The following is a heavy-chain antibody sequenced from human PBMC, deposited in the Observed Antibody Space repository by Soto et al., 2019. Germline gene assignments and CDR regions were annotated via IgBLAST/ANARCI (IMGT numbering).Heavy chain of an antibody. CDR2: IGTAGDT. J-gene: IGHJ5*02. CDR1: GFTFSSYD. D-gene: IGHD6-6*01. CDR3: ARGIAARSKGWFDP. V-gene: IGHV3-13*01. Sequence: EVQLVESGGGLVQPGGSLRLSCAASGFTFSSYDMHWVRQATGKGLEWVSAIGTAGDTYYPGSVKGRFTISRENAKNSLYLQMNSLRAGDMAVYYCARGIAARSKGWFDPWGQGTLVTVSS.